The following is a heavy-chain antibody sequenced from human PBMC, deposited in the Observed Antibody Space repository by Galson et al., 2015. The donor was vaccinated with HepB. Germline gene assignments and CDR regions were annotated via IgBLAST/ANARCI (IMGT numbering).Heavy chain of an antibody. CDR3: ARDWVDHRNYYDSSGYQYDY. D-gene: IGHD3-22*01. J-gene: IGHJ4*02. CDR1: GYTFTSYA. V-gene: IGHV7-4-1*02. CDR2: INTKTGNP. Sequence: SVKVSCKASGYTFTSYAMNWVRQAPGQGLEWMGWINTKTGNPTYAQDFTGRFVFSLDTSVSTAYLQISSLKAEDTAVYYCARDWVDHRNYYDSSGYQYDYWGQGTLVTVSS.